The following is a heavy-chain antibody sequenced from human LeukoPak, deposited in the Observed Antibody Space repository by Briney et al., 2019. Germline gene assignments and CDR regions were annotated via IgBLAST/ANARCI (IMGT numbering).Heavy chain of an antibody. CDR1: GGSISSGSYY. CDR3: AREIYDFWSGYYTHNWFDP. CDR2: IYTSGST. V-gene: IGHV4-61*02. D-gene: IGHD3-3*01. Sequence: SETLSLTCTVSGGSISSGSYYWSWIRQPAGKGLEWIGRIYTSGSTNYNPSLKNRVTISVDTSKNQFSLKLSSVTAADTAVYYCAREIYDFWSGYYTHNWFDPWGQGTLVTVSS. J-gene: IGHJ5*02.